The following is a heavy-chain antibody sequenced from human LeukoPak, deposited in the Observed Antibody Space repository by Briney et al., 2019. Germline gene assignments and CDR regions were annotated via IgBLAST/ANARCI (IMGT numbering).Heavy chain of an antibody. V-gene: IGHV1-69*13. J-gene: IGHJ4*02. CDR3: ARNLGYCSGGGCYTPFDY. CDR1: GGTFSSYA. D-gene: IGHD2-15*01. Sequence: ASVKVSCKASGGTFSSYAISWVRQAPGQGLEWMGGIIPIFGTANYAQKFQGRVTITADESTSTAYMELSSLRSEDTAVYYCARNLGYCSGGGCYTPFDYWGQGTLVTVSS. CDR2: IIPIFGTA.